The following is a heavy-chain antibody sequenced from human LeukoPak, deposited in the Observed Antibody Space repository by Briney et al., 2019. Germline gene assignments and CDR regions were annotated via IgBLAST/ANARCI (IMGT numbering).Heavy chain of an antibody. V-gene: IGHV3-9*01. D-gene: IGHD5-18*01. Sequence: GGSLRLSCAASGFTFGDYAMHWVRQAPGKGLEWVSGINWNSGDIGYADSVKGRFTISRDNAKNSLYLQMNSLRAEDTALYYCAKDFTSRGYTYGLGGYWGQGTLVTVSS. CDR2: INWNSGDI. CDR1: GFTFGDYA. J-gene: IGHJ4*02. CDR3: AKDFTSRGYTYGLGGY.